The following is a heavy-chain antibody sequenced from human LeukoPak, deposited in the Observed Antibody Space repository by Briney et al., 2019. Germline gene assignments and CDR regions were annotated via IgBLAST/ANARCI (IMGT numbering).Heavy chain of an antibody. J-gene: IGHJ4*02. CDR3: AKDRSAAGTGYYFDY. CDR2: LSYDGSNK. CDR1: GFTFNTYA. D-gene: IGHD6-13*01. Sequence: GGSLRLSCAASGFTFNTYAVHWVRQAPGKGLEWVAALSYDGSNKYYADSVKGRFTISRDNSKNTLYVQMNSLRAEDTAVYYCAKDRSAAGTGYYFDYRGQGTLVTVSS. V-gene: IGHV3-30-3*01.